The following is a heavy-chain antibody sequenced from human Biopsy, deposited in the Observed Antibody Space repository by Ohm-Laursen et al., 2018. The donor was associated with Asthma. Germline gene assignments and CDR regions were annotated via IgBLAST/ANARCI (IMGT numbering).Heavy chain of an antibody. CDR2: TNERGVT. CDR1: PGSFSGFF. J-gene: IGHJ6*02. V-gene: IGHV4-34*01. Sequence: GTLSLTCDVYPGSFSGFFWTWIRQSPGRGLEWIGETNERGVTNNNPSLKSRVIISIDTYWNRVSLKLTSVTAADTAVYYCARGPELDVWGQGTTVTVSS. CDR3: ARGPELDV.